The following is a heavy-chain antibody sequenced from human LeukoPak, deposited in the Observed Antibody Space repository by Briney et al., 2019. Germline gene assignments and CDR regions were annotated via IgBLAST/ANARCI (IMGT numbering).Heavy chain of an antibody. CDR2: IYYSGST. Sequence: SETLSLTCAVSGGSISSGGYSWSWIRQPPGKGLEWIGYIYYSGSTYYNPSLKSRVTISVDTSKNQFSLKLSSVTAADTAVYYCARRGQGDSSGYCFDYWGQGTLVTVSS. CDR1: GGSISSGGYS. V-gene: IGHV4-30-4*07. CDR3: ARRGQGDSSGYCFDY. D-gene: IGHD3-22*01. J-gene: IGHJ4*02.